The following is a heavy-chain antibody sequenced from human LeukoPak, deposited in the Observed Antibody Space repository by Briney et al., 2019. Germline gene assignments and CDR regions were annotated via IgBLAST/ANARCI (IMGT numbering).Heavy chain of an antibody. CDR2: IHYSGST. Sequence: PSETLSLTCTVSGGSISSYYWSRIRQPPGKGLEWIGYIHYSGSTNYNPSLKSRVTISVDMSKNQFSLKLSSVTAADTAVYYCASSLGFGESNDAFDIWGQGTMVTVSS. D-gene: IGHD3-10*01. V-gene: IGHV4-59*08. J-gene: IGHJ3*02. CDR3: ASSLGFGESNDAFDI. CDR1: GGSISSYY.